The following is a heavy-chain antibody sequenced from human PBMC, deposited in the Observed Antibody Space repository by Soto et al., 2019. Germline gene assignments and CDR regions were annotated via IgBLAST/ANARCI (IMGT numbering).Heavy chain of an antibody. J-gene: IGHJ4*02. D-gene: IGHD3-9*01. CDR2: INHSGST. Sequence: SETLSVTCAVFGGTFSDYDWSWIRQPQGKGLEWIGEINHSGSTNYNPSLKSRVTISVDTSKNQFSLKLTSVTAADTAVYYCARERHDVLTGCRIPDSWGQGTLVTVSS. CDR3: ARERHDVLTGCRIPDS. CDR1: GGTFSDYD. V-gene: IGHV4-34*01.